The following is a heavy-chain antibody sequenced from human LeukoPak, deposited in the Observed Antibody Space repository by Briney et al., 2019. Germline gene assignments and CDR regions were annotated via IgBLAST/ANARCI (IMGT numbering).Heavy chain of an antibody. Sequence: GGSLRLSCSASGFTFSSCAMSWVRQTPGKGLEWVSGISGSGGETYYADSVKGRFTISRDNSKNTLYLQMNNLRAEDTPVYYCAKEPAFCGGDCYFLLDYWGRGTLVTVSS. CDR3: AKEPAFCGGDCYFLLDY. CDR1: GFTFSSCA. V-gene: IGHV3-23*01. D-gene: IGHD2-21*02. J-gene: IGHJ4*02. CDR2: ISGSGGET.